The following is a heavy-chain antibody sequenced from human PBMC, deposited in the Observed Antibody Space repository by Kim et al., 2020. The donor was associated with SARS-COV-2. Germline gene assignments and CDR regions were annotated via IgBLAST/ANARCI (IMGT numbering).Heavy chain of an antibody. CDR3: ARGPNPLPAYCDFWSGYSVALGGYFDL. CDR1: GYTFTSYA. V-gene: IGHV7-4-1*02. Sequence: ASVKVSCKASGYTFTSYAMNWVRQAPGQGLEWMGWINTNTGNPTYAQGFTGRFVFSLDTSVSTAYLQISSLKAEDTAVYYCARGPNPLPAYCDFWSGYSVALGGYFDLWGRGTLVTVSS. CDR2: INTNTGNP. J-gene: IGHJ2*01. D-gene: IGHD3-3*01.